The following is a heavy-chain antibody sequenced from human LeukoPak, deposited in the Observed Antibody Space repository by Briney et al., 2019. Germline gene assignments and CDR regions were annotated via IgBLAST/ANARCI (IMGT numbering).Heavy chain of an antibody. Sequence: GGSLRLSCAASGFTFSSYAMSWVRQAPGKGLEWVSVISGSGGSTYYADSVKGRSTISRDNSKNTLYLQMNSLRAEDTAVYYCAKDQGLMVRGVLYYWGQGTLVTVSS. V-gene: IGHV3-23*01. CDR1: GFTFSSYA. CDR3: AKDQGLMVRGVLYY. D-gene: IGHD3-10*01. CDR2: ISGSGGST. J-gene: IGHJ4*02.